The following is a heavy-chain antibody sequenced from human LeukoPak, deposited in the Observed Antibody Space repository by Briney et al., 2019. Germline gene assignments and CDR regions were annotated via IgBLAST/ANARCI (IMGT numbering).Heavy chain of an antibody. CDR1: GFTFDTYP. D-gene: IGHD3-16*02. V-gene: IGHV3-23*01. J-gene: IGHJ4*02. CDR2: ITETGGGT. CDR3: AKVDPTFGGVIGNLD. Sequence: QPGGSLRLSCAASGFTFDTYPMTWVRQAPGKGLEWVSGITETGGGTKSADSVKGRFTISRDNSRNTVYLQMNSLRDEDTAIYYCAKVDPTFGGVIGNLDWGQGTLVTVSS.